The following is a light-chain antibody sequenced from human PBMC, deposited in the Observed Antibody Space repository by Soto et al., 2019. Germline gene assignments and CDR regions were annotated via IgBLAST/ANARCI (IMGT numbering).Light chain of an antibody. CDR2: GAS. V-gene: IGKV3-15*01. Sequence: EIVMTQSPATLSVSPGERATLSCRASQSVSSNLAWYQQKPGQAPRLLIYGASTRATGIPARFSGSGSGTEFNLTNSSLQSEDFAVYYCQQDNNWFPTFGQGTKVEIK. CDR1: QSVSSN. CDR3: QQDNNWFPT. J-gene: IGKJ1*01.